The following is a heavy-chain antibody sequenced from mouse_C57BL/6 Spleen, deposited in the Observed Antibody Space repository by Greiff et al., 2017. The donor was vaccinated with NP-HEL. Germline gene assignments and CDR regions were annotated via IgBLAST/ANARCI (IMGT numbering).Heavy chain of an antibody. V-gene: IGHV1-53*01. Sequence: QVQLQQSGTELVKPGASVKLSCKASGYTFTSYWMHWVKQRPGQGLEWIGNINPSNGGTNYNEKFKSKATLTVDKSSSTAYMQLSSLTSEDSAVYYCAYGSSWYYAMDYWGQGTSVTVSS. CDR2: INPSNGGT. D-gene: IGHD1-1*01. J-gene: IGHJ4*01. CDR3: AYGSSWYYAMDY. CDR1: GYTFTSYW.